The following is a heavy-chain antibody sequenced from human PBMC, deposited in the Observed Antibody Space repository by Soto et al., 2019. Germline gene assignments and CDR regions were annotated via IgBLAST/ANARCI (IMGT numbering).Heavy chain of an antibody. CDR3: ARDGAGDSSGYYYRWTGGFGGMDV. J-gene: IGHJ6*02. CDR2: INPNSGGT. CDR1: GYTFTGYY. V-gene: IGHV1-2*04. D-gene: IGHD3-22*01. Sequence: GASVKVSCKASGYTFTGYYMHWVRQAPGQGLEWMGWINPNSGGTNYAQKFQGWVTMTRDRSISTAYMELSRLRSDDTAVYYCARDGAGDSSGYYYRWTGGFGGMDVWGQGTTVTVSS.